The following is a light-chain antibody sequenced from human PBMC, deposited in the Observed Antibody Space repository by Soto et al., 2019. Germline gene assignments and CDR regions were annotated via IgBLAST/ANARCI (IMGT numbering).Light chain of an antibody. CDR3: SSYTSSSTPL. V-gene: IGLV2-14*01. CDR1: SSDVGGYNY. CDR2: DVS. Sequence: QSALTQPASVSGSPGQSITISCTGTSSDVGGYNYVSWYQQHPGEAPKLMIYDVSNRPSGVSNRFSGSKSGNTASLTISGLQGEDEADYYCSSYTSSSTPLFGGGTKVTVL. J-gene: IGLJ2*01.